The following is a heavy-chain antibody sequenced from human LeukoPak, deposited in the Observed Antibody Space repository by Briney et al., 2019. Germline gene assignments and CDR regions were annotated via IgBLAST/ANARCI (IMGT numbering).Heavy chain of an antibody. CDR1: GGSFSGYY. CDR2: INHSGST. CDR3: ARHKPRVVVVVAATGWFDP. D-gene: IGHD2-15*01. Sequence: TSETLSLTCAVSGGSFSGYYWSWIRQPPGKGLEWIGEINHSGSTNYNPSLKSRVTISVDTSKNQFSLKLSSVTAADTAVYYCARHKPRVVVVVAATGWFDPWGQGTLVTVSS. V-gene: IGHV4-34*01. J-gene: IGHJ5*02.